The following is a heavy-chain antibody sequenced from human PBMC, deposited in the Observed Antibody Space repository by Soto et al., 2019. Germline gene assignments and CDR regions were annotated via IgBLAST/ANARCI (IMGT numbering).Heavy chain of an antibody. V-gene: IGHV4-4*02. Sequence: QVQLQESGPGLVKPSGTLSLTCAVSGGSISSSNWWSWVRQPPGKGLDWIGEIYHSGSTNYNPSLKSRVTISVDQSTNQFSLKLSSVTAADTAVYYCAKHQQHERYYDGMDVWGQGTTVTVSS. D-gene: IGHD6-13*01. CDR3: AKHQQHERYYDGMDV. J-gene: IGHJ6*02. CDR1: GGSISSSNW. CDR2: IYHSGST.